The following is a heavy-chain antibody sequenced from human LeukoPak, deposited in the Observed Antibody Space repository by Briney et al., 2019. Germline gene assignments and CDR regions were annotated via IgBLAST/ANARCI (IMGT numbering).Heavy chain of an antibody. CDR2: INPRDGST. J-gene: IGHJ6*02. CDR3: ARDLAAPAEGDYGYYYYGMDV. CDR1: GYTFTNNY. Sequence: ASVKVSCKASGYTFTNNYIHWVRQAPGQGLEWMGIINPRDGSTNYAQKFQGRVTMTTDTSTSTVNMELSSLRPEDTAVYYCARDLAAPAEGDYGYYYYGMDVWGQGTTVTVSS. V-gene: IGHV1-46*01. D-gene: IGHD2-2*01.